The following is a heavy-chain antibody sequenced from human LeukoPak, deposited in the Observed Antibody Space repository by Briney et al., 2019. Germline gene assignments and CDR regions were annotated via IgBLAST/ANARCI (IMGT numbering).Heavy chain of an antibody. D-gene: IGHD3-22*01. CDR2: IKQDGSEK. CDR1: GFTFRSYW. J-gene: IGHJ4*02. V-gene: IGHV3-7*01. CDR3: ARSSGYPDY. Sequence: GGSLRLSCAASGFTFRSYWMSWVRQAPGKGLEWVANIKQDGSEKYYVDSVKGRFTISRDNAKNSLYLQMNSLRAEDTAVYYCARSSGYPDYWGQGTLVTVSS.